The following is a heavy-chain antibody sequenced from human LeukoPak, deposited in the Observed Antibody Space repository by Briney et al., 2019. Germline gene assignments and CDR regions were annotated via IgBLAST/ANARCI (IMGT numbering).Heavy chain of an antibody. CDR1: GFTFSNYA. V-gene: IGHV3-23*01. D-gene: IGHD3-9*01. CDR3: VIWGDYDVLTGYYVPDY. Sequence: GGSLRLSCVASGFTFSNYAMSCVRQAPGKGLELVSAITGSGTNRYYPDSLKGRFTTSRDNSKNTVFLQMNSLRHEDTAIYYCVIWGDYDVLTGYYVPDYWGQGTLVTVAS. CDR2: ITGSGTNR. J-gene: IGHJ4*02.